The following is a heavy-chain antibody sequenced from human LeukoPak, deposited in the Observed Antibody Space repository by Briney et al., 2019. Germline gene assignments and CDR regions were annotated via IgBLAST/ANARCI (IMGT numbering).Heavy chain of an antibody. CDR1: GGSISSYY. Sequence: ETLSLTCTVSGGSISSYYWSWVRQAPGKGLEWLSVIYTGGSTYYADSVKGRFTISRDNSKNTVYLQMNSLRAEDTAMYYCAKDRGSGWTDYWGQGTLVTVSS. CDR3: AKDRGSGWTDY. CDR2: IYTGGST. V-gene: IGHV3-53*01. J-gene: IGHJ4*02. D-gene: IGHD6-19*01.